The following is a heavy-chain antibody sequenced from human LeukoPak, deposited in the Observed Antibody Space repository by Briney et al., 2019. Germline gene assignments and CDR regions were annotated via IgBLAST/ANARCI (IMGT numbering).Heavy chain of an antibody. Sequence: GGSLRLSCAASGFTVSSKYMSWVRQAPGKGLEWVSAIVSGCSTYNDYSVSGRFTISRDNSKNTVYLQMNSLRAEDTAVYYCARDDPDLNYGSPFIDWGQGTTVTVSS. CDR2: IVSGCST. CDR3: ARDDPDLNYGSPFID. D-gene: IGHD4-11*01. CDR1: GFTVSSKY. J-gene: IGHJ6*02. V-gene: IGHV3-66*01.